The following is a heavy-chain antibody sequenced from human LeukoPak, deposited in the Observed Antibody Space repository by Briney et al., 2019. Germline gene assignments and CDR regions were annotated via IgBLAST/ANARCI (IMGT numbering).Heavy chain of an antibody. CDR2: INPNSGGT. Sequence: ASVKVSCKASGYTFTSYYMHWVRQAPGQGLEWMGRINPNSGGTIYAQKFQGRVTMTRDTSISTAYMELSRLRSDDTAVYYCARLNRGRGYFDYWGQGTLVTVSS. CDR3: ARLNRGRGYFDY. CDR1: GYTFTSYY. V-gene: IGHV1-2*06. J-gene: IGHJ4*02. D-gene: IGHD1-26*01.